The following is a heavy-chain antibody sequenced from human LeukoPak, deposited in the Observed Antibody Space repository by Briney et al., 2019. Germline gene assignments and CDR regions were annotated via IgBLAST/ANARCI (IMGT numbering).Heavy chain of an antibody. V-gene: IGHV4-4*02. CDR2: IYHSGST. Sequence: SETLSLTCAVSGGSISSSNWWSWVRQPPGKGLEWIGEIYHSGSTNYNPSLKSRVTISVDKSKNQFSLKLSSVTAADTAVYYCARDQRVSGSPYFDYWGQGTLVTVSS. CDR1: GGSISSSNW. D-gene: IGHD3-10*01. CDR3: ARDQRVSGSPYFDY. J-gene: IGHJ4*02.